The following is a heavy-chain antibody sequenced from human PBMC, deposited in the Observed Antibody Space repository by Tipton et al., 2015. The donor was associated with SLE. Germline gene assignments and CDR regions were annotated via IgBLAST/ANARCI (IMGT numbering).Heavy chain of an antibody. Sequence: TLSLTCTVSGGSISTGGYYWSWIRQNSGKGLEWLGYIYYSGSTYYNPSLQSRVSMSVDTSKNQFSLNLSLVTAADTAVYYCVRDRGVTGYFDYWGQGRLVTVSS. V-gene: IGHV4-31*03. CDR1: GGSISTGGYY. D-gene: IGHD3-10*01. CDR2: IYYSGST. CDR3: VRDRGVTGYFDY. J-gene: IGHJ4*02.